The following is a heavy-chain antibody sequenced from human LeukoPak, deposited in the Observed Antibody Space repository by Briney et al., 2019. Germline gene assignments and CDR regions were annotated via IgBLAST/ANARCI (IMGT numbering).Heavy chain of an antibody. Sequence: GESLRLSCATSGFTFSSHAMDWVRQAPGKGLEWVSSISSGGNYKYYGDSVWGRFTVSRDDAKNSLYLEMNSLRAEDTAVYYCARDTRQTSVTNFDSWGQGTLVIVS. J-gene: IGHJ4*02. CDR1: GFTFSSHA. CDR3: ARDTRQTSVTNFDS. D-gene: IGHD4-17*01. V-gene: IGHV3-21*06. CDR2: ISSGGNYK.